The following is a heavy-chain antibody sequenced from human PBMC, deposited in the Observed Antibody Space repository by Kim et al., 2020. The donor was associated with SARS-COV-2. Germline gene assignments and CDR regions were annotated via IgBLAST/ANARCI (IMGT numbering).Heavy chain of an antibody. Sequence: SETLSLTCTVSGGSISSSSYYWGWIRQPPGKGLEWIGSIYYSGSTYYNPSLKSRVTISVDTSKNQFSLKLSSVTAADTAVYYCARVGEGDWFDPWGQGT. CDR1: GGSISSSSYY. CDR2: IYYSGST. V-gene: IGHV4-39*07. CDR3: ARVGEGDWFDP. D-gene: IGHD3-16*01. J-gene: IGHJ5*02.